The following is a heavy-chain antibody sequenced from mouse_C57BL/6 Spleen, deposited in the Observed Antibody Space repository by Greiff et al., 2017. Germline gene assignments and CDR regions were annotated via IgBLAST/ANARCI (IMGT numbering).Heavy chain of an antibody. CDR2: FDPSDSYT. D-gene: IGHD1-1*01. J-gene: IGHJ2*01. V-gene: IGHV1-59*01. Sequence: QVHVKQPGAELVRPGTSVKLSCKASGYTFTSYWMHWVKQRPGQGLEWIGVFDPSDSYTNYNQKFKGKATLTVDTSSSTAYMQLSSLTSEDSAVYYCARRNGSDYWGQGTTLTVSS. CDR3: ARRNGSDY. CDR1: GYTFTSYW.